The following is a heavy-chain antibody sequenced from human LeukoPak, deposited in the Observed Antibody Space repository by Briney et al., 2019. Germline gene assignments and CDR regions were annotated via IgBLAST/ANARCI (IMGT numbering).Heavy chain of an antibody. J-gene: IGHJ3*02. V-gene: IGHV1-69*13. CDR1: GYTFTSYA. CDR2: IIPIFGTA. Sequence: GASVKVSRKASGYTFTSYAMNWVRQAPGQGLEWMGGIIPIFGTANYAQKFQGRVTITADESTSTAYMELSSLRSEDTAVYYCARDSYYYDSRRSSPPAKGAFDIWGQGTMVTVSS. CDR3: ARDSYYYDSRRSSPPAKGAFDI. D-gene: IGHD3-22*01.